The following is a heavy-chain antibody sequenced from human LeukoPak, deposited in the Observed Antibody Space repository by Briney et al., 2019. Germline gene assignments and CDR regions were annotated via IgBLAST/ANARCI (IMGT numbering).Heavy chain of an antibody. CDR2: IYYSGST. V-gene: IGHV4-59*01. Sequence: SETLSLTCTVSGGSISSYYWSWIRQPPGKRLEWIGYIYYSGSTNYNPSLESRVTISVDTSKNQFSLKLSSATAADTAVYYCARGHLALDSWGQGTLVTVSS. CDR3: ARGHLALDS. CDR1: GGSISSYY. J-gene: IGHJ4*02.